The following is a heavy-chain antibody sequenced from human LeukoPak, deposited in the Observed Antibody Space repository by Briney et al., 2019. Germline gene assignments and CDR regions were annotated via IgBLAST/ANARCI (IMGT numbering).Heavy chain of an antibody. Sequence: GGSLRLSCVTSGFMFSNYAMSWVRQAPGKRLEWVSIISGSGERTYYADSVKGRFAVSRDNSKNTLYLQMMSLRAEDTAVYYCVSQSYSGSDNYYFHYWGQGTLVAVSS. D-gene: IGHD1-26*01. V-gene: IGHV3-23*01. J-gene: IGHJ4*02. CDR2: ISGSGERT. CDR3: VSQSYSGSDNYYFHY. CDR1: GFMFSNYA.